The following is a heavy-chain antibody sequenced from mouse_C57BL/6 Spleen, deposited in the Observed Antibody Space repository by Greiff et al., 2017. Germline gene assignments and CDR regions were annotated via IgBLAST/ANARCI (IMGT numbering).Heavy chain of an antibody. CDR3: TDGYY. J-gene: IGHJ2*01. CDR1: GFTFSDSW. D-gene: IGHD2-3*01. Sequence: EVQLVESGGGLVKPGGSMKLSCAASGFTFSDSWMHWVRQSPGQGLEWVAEISHKASNPATDYAESVKGRFTISRDDSKSSVYLQKNSLRAEDTGIYYCTDGYYWGQGTTLTVSS. V-gene: IGHV6-6*01. CDR2: ISHKASNPAT.